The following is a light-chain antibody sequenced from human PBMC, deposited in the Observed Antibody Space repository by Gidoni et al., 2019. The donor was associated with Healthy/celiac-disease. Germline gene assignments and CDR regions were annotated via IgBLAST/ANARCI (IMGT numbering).Light chain of an antibody. J-gene: IGKJ1*01. Sequence: DLQMTQSPSTLSASVGDRVTITCRPSQSISSWLAWYQQKPGKAPKLLIYKASSLESGVPSRFSGSGSGKEFTLTISSLQPDDFATYYCQQYNSYWTFGQGTKVEIK. V-gene: IGKV1-5*03. CDR2: KAS. CDR1: QSISSW. CDR3: QQYNSYWT.